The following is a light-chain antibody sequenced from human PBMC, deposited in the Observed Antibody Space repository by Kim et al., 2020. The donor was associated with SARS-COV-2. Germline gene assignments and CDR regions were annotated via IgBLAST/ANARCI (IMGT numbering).Light chain of an antibody. Sequence: DIVMTQSPDSLAVSLGERATINCKSSQTVLYSSTNKNYLAWYQQKPGQPPKLLIYWASTRESGVPDRFSGSGSGTDFTLTITSLQAEDVAVYYCQQYLSIPITFAGGTKVDIK. CDR1: QTVLYSSTNKNY. CDR3: QQYLSIPIT. V-gene: IGKV4-1*01. J-gene: IGKJ4*01. CDR2: WAS.